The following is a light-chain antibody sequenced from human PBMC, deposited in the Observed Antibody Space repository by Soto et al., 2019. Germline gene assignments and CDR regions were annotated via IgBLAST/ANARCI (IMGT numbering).Light chain of an antibody. CDR2: AAS. Sequence: IPMTQSPSSLSVSVGDRVTITCRASQGISSDVAWYQQKPGKAPKLLIYAASSLQSGVPSRFSGSGSGTDFTLTISSLLPEDFATYYCQQSYSTPRTFGQGTKVEIK. CDR3: QQSYSTPRT. V-gene: IGKV1-39*01. J-gene: IGKJ1*01. CDR1: QGISSD.